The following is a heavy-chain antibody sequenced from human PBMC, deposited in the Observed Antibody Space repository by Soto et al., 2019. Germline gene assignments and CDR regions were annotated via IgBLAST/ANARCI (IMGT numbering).Heavy chain of an antibody. CDR1: GGTFSSYA. CDR2: IIPIFGTA. V-gene: IGHV1-69*06. D-gene: IGHD3-3*01. J-gene: IGHJ6*02. CDR3: ATFRYDFWSGYYYYYYGMDV. Sequence: SVKVSCKASGGTFSSYAISWVRQAPGQGLEWVGGIIPIFGTANYAQKFQGRVTITADKSTSTAYMELSSLRSEDTAVYYCATFRYDFWSGYYYYYYGMDVWGQGTTVTVSS.